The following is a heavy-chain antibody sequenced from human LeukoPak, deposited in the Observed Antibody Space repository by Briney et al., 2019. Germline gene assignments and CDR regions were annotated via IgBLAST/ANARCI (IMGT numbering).Heavy chain of an antibody. J-gene: IGHJ4*02. Sequence: LTLSCPSSKFTCSTYAMSGIREAPGNGLNFVSTISGSGANTYYTDSVRGRFTISRDNSKNTLYLHMNSLRAEDTAVYYCAKERAGYTNPYYFDYWGQGTLVTVSS. CDR3: AKERAGYTNPYYFDY. V-gene: IGHV3-23*01. CDR2: ISGSGANT. CDR1: KFTCSTYA. D-gene: IGHD3-16*02.